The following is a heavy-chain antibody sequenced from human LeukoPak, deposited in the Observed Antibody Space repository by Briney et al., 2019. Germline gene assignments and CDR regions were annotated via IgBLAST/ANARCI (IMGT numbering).Heavy chain of an antibody. CDR3: ARSTMIVVVPTY. V-gene: IGHV1-2*02. CDR2: INPKSGGT. Sequence: ASVKVSCKASGYTFTGYYMHWVRQAPGHGLEWMGWINPKSGGTNYAQKIQGRVTMTRDTSISKAYMELSRLRSDDTAVYYCARSTMIVVVPTYWGQGTLVTVSS. J-gene: IGHJ4*02. CDR1: GYTFTGYY. D-gene: IGHD3-22*01.